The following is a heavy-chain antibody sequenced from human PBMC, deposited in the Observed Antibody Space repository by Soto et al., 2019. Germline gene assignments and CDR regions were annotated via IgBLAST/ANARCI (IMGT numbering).Heavy chain of an antibody. V-gene: IGHV3-9*01. CDR2: ISWNSGSI. D-gene: IGHD2-2*01. J-gene: IGHJ4*02. CDR1: GFTFDDYA. CDR3: AKASLGYCSSTSCYGPLDY. Sequence: GGSLRLSCAASGFTFDDYAMHWVRQAPGKGLEWVSGISWNSGSIGYADSVKGRFTISRDNAKNSLYLQMNSLRADDTALYYCAKASLGYCSSTSCYGPLDYWGQGTLVTVSS.